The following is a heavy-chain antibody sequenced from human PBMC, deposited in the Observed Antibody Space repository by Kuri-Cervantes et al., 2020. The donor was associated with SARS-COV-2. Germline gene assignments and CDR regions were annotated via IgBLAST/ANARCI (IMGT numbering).Heavy chain of an antibody. J-gene: IGHJ4*02. D-gene: IGHD6-6*01. CDR1: GGSISSYY. CDR2: IYYSGST. V-gene: IGHV4-59*01. Sequence: ESLKISCTVSGGSISSYYWSWIRQPPGKGLEWIGYIYYSGSTNYNPSLKSRVTISVDTSKNQFSLKLSSVTAADTAVYYCARLVRSIAAPGFLLFDYWGQGTLVTVSS. CDR3: ARLVRSIAAPGFLLFDY.